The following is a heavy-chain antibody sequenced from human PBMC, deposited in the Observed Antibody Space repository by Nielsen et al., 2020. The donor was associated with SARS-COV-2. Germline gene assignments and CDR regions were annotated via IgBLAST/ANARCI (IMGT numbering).Heavy chain of an antibody. CDR1: EFSFSSYSM. J-gene: IGHJ6*03. CDR2: VSQTGTT. Sequence: GSPRLSCAASEFSFSSYSMNWVRQSPGKGLQWIGEVSQTGTTNYNPSLKGRVTLLIDKSRSQFSLRLTSVSAADTAVYFCARGNLVVVPSPILGLGPIFYYFNLDVWGKGTTVIVSS. CDR3: ARGNLVVVPSPILGLGPIFYYFNLDV. V-gene: IGHV4-4*01. D-gene: IGHD2-21*01.